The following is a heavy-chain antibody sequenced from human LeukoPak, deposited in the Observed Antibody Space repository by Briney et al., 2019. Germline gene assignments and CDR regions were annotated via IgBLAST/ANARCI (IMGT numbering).Heavy chain of an antibody. CDR2: IYYSGST. CDR3: ARAPDTAMAPFDY. Sequence: SETLSLTSTVSGGSISSYYWSWIRQPPGKGLEWIEYIYYSGSTNYNPSLKSRVTISVDTSKDQFSLKLSSVSAADTAVYYCARAPDTAMAPFDYWGQGTLVTVSS. CDR1: GGSISSYY. J-gene: IGHJ4*02. V-gene: IGHV4-59*12. D-gene: IGHD5-18*01.